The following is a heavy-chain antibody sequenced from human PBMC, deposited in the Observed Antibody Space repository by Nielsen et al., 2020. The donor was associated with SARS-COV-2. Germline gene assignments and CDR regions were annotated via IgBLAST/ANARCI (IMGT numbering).Heavy chain of an antibody. Sequence: GESLKISCAASGFTFDDYAMHWVRQAPGKGLEWVSYISNSGSIIYYSDSVKGRFTMSRDNAENSLYLQMNSLRDEDTAVYYCARESWRTTVTTNYFDYWGQGTLVTVSS. D-gene: IGHD4-17*01. V-gene: IGHV3-48*02. CDR3: ARESWRTTVTTNYFDY. CDR1: GFTFDDYA. J-gene: IGHJ4*02. CDR2: ISNSGSII.